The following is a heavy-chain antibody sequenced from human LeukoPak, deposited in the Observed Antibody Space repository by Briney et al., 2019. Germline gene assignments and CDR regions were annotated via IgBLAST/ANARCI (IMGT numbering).Heavy chain of an antibody. D-gene: IGHD2-8*01. Sequence: GGSLRPSCAASGFTFSSSWMAWVRQAPGKGLEWVANIKHDGSTKHSVDSVTGRFTISRDNAKNSLYLQMTSLRAEDTAVYYCARDTDGNLDHWGQGTLVTVSS. CDR3: ARDTDGNLDH. V-gene: IGHV3-7*01. CDR2: IKHDGSTK. J-gene: IGHJ4*02. CDR1: GFTFSSSW.